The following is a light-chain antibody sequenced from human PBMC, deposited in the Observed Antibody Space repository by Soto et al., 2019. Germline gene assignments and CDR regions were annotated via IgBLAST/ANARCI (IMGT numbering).Light chain of an antibody. J-gene: IGKJ4*01. CDR1: RSFASSY. CDR3: QWSGGSVS. CDR2: AAS. V-gene: IGKV3-20*01. Sequence: EVVLTQSPGTLSLSPGERATLSCRASRSFASSYLGWYQQKPGQAPRLLIYAASSRATGIPDRFSGSGSGTDFTLTISRLEPEDSAVYYCQWSGGSVSFGGGTKVE.